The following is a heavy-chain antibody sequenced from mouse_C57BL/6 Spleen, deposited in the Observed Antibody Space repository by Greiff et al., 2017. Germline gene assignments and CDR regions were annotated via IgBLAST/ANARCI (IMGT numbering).Heavy chain of an antibody. V-gene: IGHV1-80*01. CDR1: GYAFSSYW. J-gene: IGHJ3*01. CDR2: IYPGDGDT. D-gene: IGHD2-5*01. CDR3: ARSSPFYYSNYVNGSWFAY. Sequence: QVQLQQSGAELVKPGASVKISCKASGYAFSSYWMNWVKQRPGKGLEWIGQIYPGDGDTNYNGKFKGKATLTADKSSSTAYMQLSSLTSEDSAVYFCARSSPFYYSNYVNGSWFAYWGQGTLVTVSA.